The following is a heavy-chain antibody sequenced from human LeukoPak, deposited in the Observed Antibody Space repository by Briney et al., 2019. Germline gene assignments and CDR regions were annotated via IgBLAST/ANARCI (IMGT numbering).Heavy chain of an antibody. CDR1: AFTVSSNH. CDR3: ARGPTSSLAFDY. CDR2: IYSGGGT. Sequence: GGSLRLSCAASAFTVSSNHMSWVRQAAGKGLEWVSVIYSGGGTNYADSVKGRLTISRDNSKNTLYLQMNSLRAEDTAVYYCARGPTSSLAFDYWGQGTLVTVSS. J-gene: IGHJ4*02. D-gene: IGHD3-16*02. V-gene: IGHV3-66*01.